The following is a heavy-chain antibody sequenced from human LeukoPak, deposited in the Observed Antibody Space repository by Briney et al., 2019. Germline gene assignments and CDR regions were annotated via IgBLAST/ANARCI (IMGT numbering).Heavy chain of an antibody. D-gene: IGHD3-16*02. CDR1: GASMINTY. Sequence: PSETLSLTCTVSGASMINTYWTWIRQAPGKGLEWIGYDHYGGGTNYNPSLNSRVTISIDTTNNHVSLKLRSVTAADTAVYYCAGAPYHYYMAVWGKGTTVTVSS. CDR2: DHYGGGT. V-gene: IGHV4-59*01. CDR3: AGAPYHYYMAV. J-gene: IGHJ6*03.